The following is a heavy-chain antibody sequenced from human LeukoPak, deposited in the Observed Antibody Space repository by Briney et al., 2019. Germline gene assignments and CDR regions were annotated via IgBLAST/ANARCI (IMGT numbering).Heavy chain of an antibody. V-gene: IGHV3-48*03. CDR3: ARDYQGHFEY. J-gene: IGHJ4*02. Sequence: GGSLRLSCAASGFTFSNYEMKWVRQAPGKGLEWVSYINSSANTLYYSTSVKGRFTISRDNAKNSLYLQMNSLRVEDTALYYCARDYQGHFEYWGQGTLVTVSS. CDR2: INSSANTL. CDR1: GFTFSNYE. D-gene: IGHD2-2*01.